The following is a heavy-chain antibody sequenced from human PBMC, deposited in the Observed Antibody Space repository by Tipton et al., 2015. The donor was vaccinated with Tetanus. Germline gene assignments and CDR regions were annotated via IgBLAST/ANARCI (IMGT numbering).Heavy chain of an antibody. J-gene: IGHJ4*02. V-gene: IGHV3-53*01. Sequence: SLRLSCAASGFTVSSNYMSWVRQAPGKGLEWVSVIYSGGSTYYADSVKGRFTISRDNSKNTLYLQMNSLRAEDTAVYYCARLGYNWNDPTSYYFDYWGQGTLVTVSS. D-gene: IGHD1-20*01. CDR1: GFTVSSNY. CDR3: ARLGYNWNDPTSYYFDY. CDR2: IYSGGST.